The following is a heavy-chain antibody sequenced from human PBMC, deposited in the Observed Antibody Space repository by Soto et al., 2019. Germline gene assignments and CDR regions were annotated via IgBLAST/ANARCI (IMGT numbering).Heavy chain of an antibody. CDR3: ARALTSIAAAGPPPKPFDY. CDR1: GYTFTSYA. CDR2: INAGNGNT. J-gene: IGHJ4*02. D-gene: IGHD6-13*01. V-gene: IGHV1-3*01. Sequence: ASVKVSFKASGYTFTSYAMHWVRQAPGQRLEWMGWINAGNGNTKYSQKFQGRVTITRDTSASTAYMELSSPRSEDTAVYYCARALTSIAAAGPPPKPFDYWGQGTLVTVSS.